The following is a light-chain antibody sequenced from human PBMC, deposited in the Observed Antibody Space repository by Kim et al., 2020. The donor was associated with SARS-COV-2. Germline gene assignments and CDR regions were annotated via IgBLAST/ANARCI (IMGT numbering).Light chain of an antibody. Sequence: GERANHAGRDRKTGNRNYVDWEQQKPGQAPRLSLDGADRRATGIPDRVSGSGSGTDFTLTISRLEPEDFAVYYCQQADTFGQGTKLEI. CDR2: GAD. J-gene: IGKJ2*01. CDR3: QQADT. V-gene: IGKV3-20*01. CDR1: KTGNRNY.